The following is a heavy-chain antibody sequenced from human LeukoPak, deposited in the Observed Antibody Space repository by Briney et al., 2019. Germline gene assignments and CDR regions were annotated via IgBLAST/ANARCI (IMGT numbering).Heavy chain of an antibody. CDR3: VRADGRSYGLFDS. J-gene: IGHJ4*02. CDR2: IKQDGSEK. Sequence: GGSLRLSCAASGFTFSSYWMSWVRQAPGKGLEWVANIKQDGSEKYYVDSVKGRFTISRDNAKNSLYLQMNSLRPEDTAVYHCVRADGRSYGLFDSWGRGTLVIVSS. CDR1: GFTFSSYW. D-gene: IGHD5-18*01. V-gene: IGHV3-7*01.